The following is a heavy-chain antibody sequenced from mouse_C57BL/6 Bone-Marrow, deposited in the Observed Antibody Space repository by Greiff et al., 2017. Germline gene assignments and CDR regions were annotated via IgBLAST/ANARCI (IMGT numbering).Heavy chain of an antibody. CDR3: TTITTVVATDFDY. CDR1: GFNIKDDS. J-gene: IGHJ2*01. D-gene: IGHD1-1*01. Sequence: EVQLQQSGAELVRPGASVKLSCTASGFNIKDDSMHWVKQRPEQGLEWIGWIDPENGDTEYASKFQGKATITADTSSNTAYLQLSSLTSEDTAVYYCTTITTVVATDFDYWGQGTTLTVSS. CDR2: IDPENGDT. V-gene: IGHV14-4*01.